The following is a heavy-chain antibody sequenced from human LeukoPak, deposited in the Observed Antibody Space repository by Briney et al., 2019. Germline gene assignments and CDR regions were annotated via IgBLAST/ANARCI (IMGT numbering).Heavy chain of an antibody. Sequence: SETLFLTCTVPGDSVSSGSYYWSWMRQPPGKGLVWSWYSYYSVSTNFNPPLKNQLTNFVNPCKNQSYLKLSSVTAADTAVYYCARINSIAAAILDYWGQGTLVTVSS. CDR3: ARINSIAAAILDY. J-gene: IGHJ4*02. CDR2: SYYSVST. CDR1: GDSVSSGSYY. V-gene: IGHV4-61*01. D-gene: IGHD2-2*02.